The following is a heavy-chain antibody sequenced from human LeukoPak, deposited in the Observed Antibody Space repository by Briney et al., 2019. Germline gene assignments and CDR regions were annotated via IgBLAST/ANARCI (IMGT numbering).Heavy chain of an antibody. CDR1: GFTFNNFA. D-gene: IGHD6-19*01. Sequence: GGSLRLSCVASGFTFNNFAMTWVRQAPGKGLEWVSGISGSGSATYYPDSVTGRRFTISRDNSKNTLYLQMNSLRAEDTAVYYCAKDLKQWLVSNAFDIWGQGTMVTVSS. CDR2: ISGSGSAT. J-gene: IGHJ3*02. CDR3: AKDLKQWLVSNAFDI. V-gene: IGHV3-23*01.